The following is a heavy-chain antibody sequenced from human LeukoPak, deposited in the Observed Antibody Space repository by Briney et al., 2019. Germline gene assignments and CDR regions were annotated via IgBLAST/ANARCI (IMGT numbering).Heavy chain of an antibody. D-gene: IGHD2-15*01. Sequence: GGSLRLSCAASGFTFSSYSMNWVRQAPGQGLEWVSYISSSSSTIYYADSVKGRFTISRDNAKNSLYLQMNSLRDEDTAVYYCARAQDYCSGSTCYGYFQYWGQGTLVTVSS. J-gene: IGHJ1*01. CDR1: GFTFSSYS. CDR2: ISSSSSTI. CDR3: ARAQDYCSGSTCYGYFQY. V-gene: IGHV3-48*02.